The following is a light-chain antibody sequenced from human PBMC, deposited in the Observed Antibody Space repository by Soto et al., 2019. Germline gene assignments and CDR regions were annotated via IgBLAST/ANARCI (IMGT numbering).Light chain of an antibody. CDR2: GNS. CDR1: SANIGAGYD. Sequence: QPVLTQPPSVSGAPGQMITISCTGSSANIGAGYDVHWYQQLPATAHKLLIYGNSNRPSGVPDRFSGSQSGTSASLAMTGLQAEDEADYYCQSYDSSLSGGDVVFGGETKVTVL. V-gene: IGLV1-40*01. CDR3: QSYDSSLSGGDVV. J-gene: IGLJ2*01.